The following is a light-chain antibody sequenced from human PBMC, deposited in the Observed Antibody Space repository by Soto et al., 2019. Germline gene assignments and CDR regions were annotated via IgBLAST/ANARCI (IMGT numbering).Light chain of an antibody. V-gene: IGKV1-9*01. CDR3: QQLNSYPPYT. CDR1: QGISSY. Sequence: DIQLTQSPSFLSASVGDRVTITCRASQGISSYLAWYQQKPGKAPKLLIYAASTLQSGVPSRFSGRGSGTEFTLTISSLQPEDCATYDCQQLNSYPPYTFGQGTKLEIK. CDR2: AAS. J-gene: IGKJ2*01.